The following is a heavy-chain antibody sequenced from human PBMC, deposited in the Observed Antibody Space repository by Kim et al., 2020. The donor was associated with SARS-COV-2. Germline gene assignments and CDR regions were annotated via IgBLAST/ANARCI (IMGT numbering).Heavy chain of an antibody. D-gene: IGHD2-2*01. J-gene: IGHJ6*02. CDR3: ARGKGRYQLLFYGMDV. Sequence: SLKSRVTISVDTSKNQFSLELSSVTAADTAVYYCARGKGRYQLLFYGMDVWGQGTTVTVSS. V-gene: IGHV4-34*13.